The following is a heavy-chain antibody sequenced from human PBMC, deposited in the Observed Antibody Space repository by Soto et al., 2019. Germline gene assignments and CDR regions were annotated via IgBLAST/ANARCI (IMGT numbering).Heavy chain of an antibody. J-gene: IGHJ6*02. V-gene: IGHV3-53*01. Sequence: PGGSLRLSCAASGFTVSSNYMSWVRQAPGKGPEWVSVIYSGGCTYYADSVKGRFTISRDNSKNTLYLQMNSLRAEDTAVYYCARGPPVGLYYYGMDVWGQGTTVTVSS. CDR2: IYSGGCT. CDR3: ARGPPVGLYYYGMDV. D-gene: IGHD3-10*01. CDR1: GFTVSSNY.